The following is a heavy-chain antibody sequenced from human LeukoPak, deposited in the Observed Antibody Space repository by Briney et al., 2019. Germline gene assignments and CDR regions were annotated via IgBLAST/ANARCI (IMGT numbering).Heavy chain of an antibody. V-gene: IGHV3-30*18. CDR1: GFTFSNFG. CDR2: ISYDGSNQ. J-gene: IGHJ4*02. CDR3: AKGYYYDSSGYYQHFDH. D-gene: IGHD3-22*01. Sequence: GGSLRLSCAASGFTFSNFGIHWVRQAPGKGLEWVALISYDGSNQYYADSVKGRFTISRDNSRNTLYLQMNSLRAEDTAVYYCAKGYYYDSSGYYQHFDHWGQGTLVTVSS.